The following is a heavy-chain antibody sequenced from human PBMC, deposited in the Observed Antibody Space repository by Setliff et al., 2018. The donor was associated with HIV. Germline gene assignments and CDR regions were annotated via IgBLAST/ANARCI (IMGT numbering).Heavy chain of an antibody. V-gene: IGHV4-39*01. D-gene: IGHD3-10*01. J-gene: IGHJ4*02. Sequence: SETLFLTCTVSGGSISSSSYYWGWIRQPPGKGLEWIGSIYYSGSTYYNPSLKSRVTISVDTSKNQFSLKLTTVTAADAAVYYCTGDYNSGSNRFDYWGQGTPVTVSS. CDR1: GGSISSSSYY. CDR3: TGDYNSGSNRFDY. CDR2: IYYSGST.